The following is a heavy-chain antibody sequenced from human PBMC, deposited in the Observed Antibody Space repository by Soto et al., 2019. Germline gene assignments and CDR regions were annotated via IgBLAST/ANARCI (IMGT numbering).Heavy chain of an antibody. CDR3: ARRTGYAFDI. J-gene: IGHJ3*02. Sequence: VGSLRLSCAVSGFTFSSSAMSWVRQAPGKALECVSRISASGAFTYYADLVKGRFTISRDNSKNTLYLQMDYLRAEDTAVYYCARRTGYAFDIWGQGTMVTVSS. V-gene: IGHV3-23*01. D-gene: IGHD3-10*01. CDR1: GFTFSSSA. CDR2: ISASGAFT.